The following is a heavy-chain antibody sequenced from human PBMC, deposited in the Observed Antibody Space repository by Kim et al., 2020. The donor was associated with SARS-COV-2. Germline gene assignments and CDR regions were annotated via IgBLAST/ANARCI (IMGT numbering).Heavy chain of an antibody. V-gene: IGHV3-48*04. J-gene: IGHJ6*02. CDR3: AVTADYDGMDV. CDR1: GFTFSSYS. CDR2: ISGSSGTI. Sequence: GGSLRLSCAASGFTFSSYSMNWVRQAPGKGLEWVSYISGSSGTIYYADSVKGRFTISRDNAKKSLYLQMNSLRAEDTAMYYCAVTADYDGMDVWGQGTTVTVSS. D-gene: IGHD2-21*02.